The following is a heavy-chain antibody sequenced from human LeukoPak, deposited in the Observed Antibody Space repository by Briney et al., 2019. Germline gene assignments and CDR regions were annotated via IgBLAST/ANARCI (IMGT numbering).Heavy chain of an antibody. CDR2: INGDGSST. V-gene: IGHV3-74*01. D-gene: IGHD4/OR15-4a*01. J-gene: IGHJ4*02. CDR3: ARDRSCSLDY. Sequence: GGSLRLACAASGFTFSVYWMHWVRQVPGKGLVWVSRINGDGSSTTYADSVKGRFAISRDNAKNTLVLQMNSLRAEDTAVYYCARDRSCSLDYWGQGTLVTVSS. CDR1: GFTFSVYW.